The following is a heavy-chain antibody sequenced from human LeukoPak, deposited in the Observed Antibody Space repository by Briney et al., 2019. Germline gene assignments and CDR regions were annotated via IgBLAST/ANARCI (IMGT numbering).Heavy chain of an antibody. CDR1: GYTFTDNY. D-gene: IGHD6-13*01. V-gene: IGHV7-4-1*02. Sequence: ASVKVSCKASGYTFTDNYMHWVRQAPGQGLEWMGWINTNTGNPTYAQGFTGRFVFSLDTSVSTAYLQISSLKAEDTAVYYCARGIAAAGGWFDPWGQGTLVTVSS. J-gene: IGHJ5*02. CDR3: ARGIAAAGGWFDP. CDR2: INTNTGNP.